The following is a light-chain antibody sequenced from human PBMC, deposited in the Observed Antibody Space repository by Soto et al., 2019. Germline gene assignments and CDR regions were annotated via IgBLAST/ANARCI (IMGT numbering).Light chain of an antibody. J-gene: IGLJ1*01. V-gene: IGLV2-11*01. CDR1: SSDVGRYNY. Sequence: QSVLTQPRSVSRSPGQSVTVSCTGTSSDVGRYNYVSWYQHHPGKAPKLMIYDVSARPSGVPDRFSGSKSGNTASLTISGLQAEDEAEYYCCSYAGTYIEVFGTGTKVTVL. CDR3: CSYAGTYIEV. CDR2: DVS.